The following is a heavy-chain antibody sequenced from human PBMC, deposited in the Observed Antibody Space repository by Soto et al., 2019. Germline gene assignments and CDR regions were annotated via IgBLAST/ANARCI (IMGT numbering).Heavy chain of an antibody. CDR1: GFTFSSYS. J-gene: IGHJ4*02. CDR3: ARDPPPNIVATIPKSDDY. Sequence: GGSLRLSCAASGFTFSSYSMNWVRQAPGKGLEWVSSISSSSSYIYYADSVKGRFTISRDNAKNSLYLQMNSLRAEDTAVYYCARDPPPNIVATIPKSDDYWGQGTLVTVSS. CDR2: ISSSSSYI. V-gene: IGHV3-21*01. D-gene: IGHD5-12*01.